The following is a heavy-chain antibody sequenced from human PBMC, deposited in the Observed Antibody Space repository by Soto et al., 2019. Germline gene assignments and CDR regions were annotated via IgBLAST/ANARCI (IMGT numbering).Heavy chain of an antibody. D-gene: IGHD3-16*01. CDR3: ARGGEMATNEVFDY. CDR2: IYYSGST. CDR1: GGSVSSGSYY. Sequence: QVQLQESGPGLVKPSETLSLTCTVSGGSVSSGSYYWSWIRQPPGKGLEWIGYIYYSGSTNYNPSLKSRVTISVDTSKNQFSLKLSSVTAADTAVYYCARGGEMATNEVFDYWGQGTLVTVSS. V-gene: IGHV4-61*01. J-gene: IGHJ4*02.